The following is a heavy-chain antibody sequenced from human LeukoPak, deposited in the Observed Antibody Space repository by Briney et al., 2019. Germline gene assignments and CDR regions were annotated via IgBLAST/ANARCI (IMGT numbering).Heavy chain of an antibody. D-gene: IGHD3-22*01. CDR3: ARQPDYYDSGGYFYYYYYYMDV. V-gene: IGHV3-21*01. Sequence: SVKGRFTISRDNAKNSLYLQMSSLRAEDTAVYYCARQPDYYDSGGYFYYYYYYMDVWGKGTTVTVSS. J-gene: IGHJ6*03.